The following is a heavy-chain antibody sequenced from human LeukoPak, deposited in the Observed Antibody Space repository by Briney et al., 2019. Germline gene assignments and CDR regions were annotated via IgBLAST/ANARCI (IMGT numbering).Heavy chain of an antibody. Sequence: PGGSLRLSCAASGFTFSHYGMHWVRQAPGKGLEWVAVIWSDRTNKYYADSVKGRFTIYRDDSQNRVFLQMNSLRAEDTALYYCAKDAQRGFDYSNSLEYWGQGALVSVSS. V-gene: IGHV3-33*06. CDR3: AKDAQRGFDYSNSLEY. CDR2: IWSDRTNK. J-gene: IGHJ4*02. D-gene: IGHD4-11*01. CDR1: GFTFSHYG.